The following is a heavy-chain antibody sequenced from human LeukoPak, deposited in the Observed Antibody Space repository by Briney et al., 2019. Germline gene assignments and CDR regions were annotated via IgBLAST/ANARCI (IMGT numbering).Heavy chain of an antibody. Sequence: SETLSLTCTVSGGSMSGFFWTWLRQPPGRELEWIGSIYYSGSSTKYNPSLKSRVTISVDTSKSQFSLTLNSATAADTAVYYCARTSRHFYGSGTNLTPWPAGMDVWGQGTTVTVSS. V-gene: IGHV4-59*01. D-gene: IGHD3-10*01. CDR1: GGSMSGFF. CDR3: ARTSRHFYGSGTNLTPWPAGMDV. J-gene: IGHJ6*02. CDR2: IYYSGSST.